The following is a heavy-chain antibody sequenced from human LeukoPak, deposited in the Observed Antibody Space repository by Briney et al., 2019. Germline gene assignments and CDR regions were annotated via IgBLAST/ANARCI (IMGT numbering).Heavy chain of an antibody. CDR1: GYTFTSFG. CDR2: ISSYNGHT. CDR3: ARLGTFVSNSCFDY. V-gene: IGHV1-18*01. D-gene: IGHD6-13*01. J-gene: IGHJ4*02. Sequence: ASVKVSCKASGYTFTSFGISWVRQAPGQGLEWMGWISSYNGHTNYAQKLQGRVTMTTDTSTSTTYMELRSLRFDDTALYYCARLGTFVSNSCFDYWGQGTLVTVSS.